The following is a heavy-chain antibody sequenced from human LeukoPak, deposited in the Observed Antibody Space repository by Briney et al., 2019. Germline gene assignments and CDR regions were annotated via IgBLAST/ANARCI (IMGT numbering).Heavy chain of an antibody. V-gene: IGHV3-23*01. CDR1: GFVFDTHS. D-gene: IGHD3-10*01. CDR2: IGGSPPTT. J-gene: IGHJ4*02. Sequence: GGSLRLSCAASGFVFDTHSMAWVRQAPGEGLEWVSYIGGSPPTTYYADSVKGRFTISRDNSKNTLYLQMNSLRAEDTAVYYCAKDGSRVPARYYFDYWGQGTLVTVSS. CDR3: AKDGSRVPARYYFDY.